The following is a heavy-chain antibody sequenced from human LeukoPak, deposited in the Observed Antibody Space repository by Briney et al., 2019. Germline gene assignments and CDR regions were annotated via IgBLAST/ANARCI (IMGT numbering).Heavy chain of an antibody. V-gene: IGHV4-39*07. Sequence: SETLSLTCTVSGGSISSSSYYWDWIRQPPGKGLEWIGSIYYSGSTYYNPSLKSRATISVDKSKNHFSLNLTSVTAADTAVYYCARWVVAVGLDSWGQGTLVTVSS. CDR2: IYYSGST. CDR3: ARWVVAVGLDS. CDR1: GGSISSSSYY. J-gene: IGHJ4*02. D-gene: IGHD2-15*01.